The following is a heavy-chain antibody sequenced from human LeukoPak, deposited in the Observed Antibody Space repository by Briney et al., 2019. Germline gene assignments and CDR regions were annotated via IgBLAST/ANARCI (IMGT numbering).Heavy chain of an antibody. V-gene: IGHV3-11*01. CDR2: ISSSGSII. D-gene: IGHD3-3*01. CDR1: GFTFSDYY. Sequence: GGSLRPSCAASGFTFSDYYMSWICPAPGKGLGWVSYISSSGSIIDYTDSVKGRFTISRDNAKNALYLQMNSLRAEDTAVYYCARDAAIFGVVALDPWGQGTLVTVS. J-gene: IGHJ5*02. CDR3: ARDAAIFGVVALDP.